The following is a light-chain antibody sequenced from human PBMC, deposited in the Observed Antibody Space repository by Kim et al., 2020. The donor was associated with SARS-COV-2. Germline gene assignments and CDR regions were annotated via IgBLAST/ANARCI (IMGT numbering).Light chain of an antibody. Sequence: EIVLTQSPATLSLSLGERATLSCRASLSVSTYLAWYQQKPGQAPRLLIYDASNRATGIPARFSGSGSGTDFTLTISSLEPEDSAVYYCQGRYYWPPTFGQGTKVDIK. J-gene: IGKJ1*01. CDR3: QGRYYWPPT. CDR1: LSVSTY. V-gene: IGKV3-11*01. CDR2: DAS.